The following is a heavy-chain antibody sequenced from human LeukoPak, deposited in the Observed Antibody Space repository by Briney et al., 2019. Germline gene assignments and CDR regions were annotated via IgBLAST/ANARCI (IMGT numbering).Heavy chain of an antibody. Sequence: GGSLRLSCAASRFTFSSYGMHWVRQAPGKGLEWVAFIQYDGSNKYYADSVKGRFTISRDNSKNTLYLQMNSLRAEDTAVYYCAKGTSGCFDYWGQGTLVTVSS. CDR3: AKGTSGCFDY. V-gene: IGHV3-30*02. D-gene: IGHD3-10*01. CDR2: IQYDGSNK. CDR1: RFTFSSYG. J-gene: IGHJ4*02.